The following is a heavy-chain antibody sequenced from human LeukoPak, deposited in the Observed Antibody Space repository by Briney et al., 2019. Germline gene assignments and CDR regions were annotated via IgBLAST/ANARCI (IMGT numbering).Heavy chain of an antibody. J-gene: IGHJ1*01. V-gene: IGHV1-69*05. D-gene: IGHD3-22*01. CDR2: IIPIFGTA. CDR1: GGTFSSYA. Sequence: ASVKVSCKASGGTFSSYAISWVRQAPGQGLEWMGRIIPIFGTANYAQKFQGRVTITTDESTSTAYMELSSLRSEATAVYYCARAHDSSGYYYVGYFQHWGQGNLVTVSS. CDR3: ARAHDSSGYYYVGYFQH.